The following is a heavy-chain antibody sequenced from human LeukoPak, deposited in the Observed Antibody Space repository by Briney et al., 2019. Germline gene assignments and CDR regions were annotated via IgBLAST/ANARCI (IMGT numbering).Heavy chain of an antibody. J-gene: IGHJ4*02. Sequence: ASVKVSCKASGHTFTTNFWHWVRQAPGQGLEWMAVLNPRDGDTTYAQKFQGRITMTRDTSTGTVYMELSSLRSEDTAVYYCAGETNAFDYWGQGTLVTVSS. CDR1: GHTFTTNF. V-gene: IGHV1-46*03. CDR3: AGETNAFDY. CDR2: LNPRDGDT.